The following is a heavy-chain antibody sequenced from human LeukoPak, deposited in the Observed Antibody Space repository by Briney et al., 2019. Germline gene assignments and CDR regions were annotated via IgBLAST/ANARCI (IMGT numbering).Heavy chain of an antibody. Sequence: ASVKVSCKASGYTFTGYYMHWVRQSTGQGLEWIGWINPNSGCTNYAQKFQGRVTMTRDTSISTAYMELSRLRSDDTAVYYCARGRANGSGSYGDYWGQGTLVTVSS. CDR1: GYTFTGYY. V-gene: IGHV1-2*02. CDR3: ARGRANGSGSYGDY. CDR2: INPNSGCT. D-gene: IGHD3-10*01. J-gene: IGHJ4*02.